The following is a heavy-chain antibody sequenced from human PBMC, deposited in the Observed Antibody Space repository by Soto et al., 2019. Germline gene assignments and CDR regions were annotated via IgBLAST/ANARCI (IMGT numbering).Heavy chain of an antibody. D-gene: IGHD2-21*02. Sequence: SETLSLTCAVYGGSFCGYYWSWIRQPPGKGLEWIGEINHSGSTNYNPSLKGRVTISVDTSKNQFSLKLSSVTAADTAVYYCARGGHIVVVTAIVYWGQGTLVTVSS. CDR1: GGSFCGYY. V-gene: IGHV4-34*01. CDR2: INHSGST. J-gene: IGHJ4*02. CDR3: ARGGHIVVVTAIVY.